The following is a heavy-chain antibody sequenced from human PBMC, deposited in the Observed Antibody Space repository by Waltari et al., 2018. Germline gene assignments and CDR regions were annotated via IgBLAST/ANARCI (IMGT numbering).Heavy chain of an antibody. D-gene: IGHD5-12*01. CDR3: ARGVGDIVAMISRNFDY. J-gene: IGHJ4*02. CDR1: GYTFTGYY. V-gene: IGHV1-2*02. CDR2: IKPNSGGT. Sequence: QVQLVQSGAEVKKPGASVKVSCKASGYTFTGYYMHWVRQAPGKGLEWMGRIKPNSGGTNDSQKGQGRVTRTRETYIRTAYMERSRLRSDETAVYYCARGVGDIVAMISRNFDYWGQGTLVTVSS.